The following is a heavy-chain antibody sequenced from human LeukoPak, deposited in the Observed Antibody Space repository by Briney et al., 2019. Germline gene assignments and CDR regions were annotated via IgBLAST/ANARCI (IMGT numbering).Heavy chain of an antibody. CDR3: ARDRYSSSWYYFDY. J-gene: IGHJ4*02. CDR2: ITWNSGKI. Sequence: GGSLRLSCAASGFTFDGYGMHWVRQAPGKGLEWVSGITWNSGKIGYADSVKGRFTISRDNVRNSLYLQMNSLRAEDTALYYCARDRYSSSWYYFDYWGQGTLVTVSS. V-gene: IGHV3-9*01. CDR1: GFTFDGYG. D-gene: IGHD6-13*01.